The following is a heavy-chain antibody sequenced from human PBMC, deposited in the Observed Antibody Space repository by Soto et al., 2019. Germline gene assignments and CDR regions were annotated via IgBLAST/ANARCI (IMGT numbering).Heavy chain of an antibody. V-gene: IGHV1-8*01. Sequence: QVQLVQSGAEVKKPGASVKASCKASGYSFITHDINWMRQAAGQGLEWVGWMNPNSGNAGYGEKFQGRVTMTRDTSKSTAYMELTSLTSDDTAVYYCGRGGPAAGFDFWGQGTLVTISS. CDR3: GRGGPAAGFDF. D-gene: IGHD6-13*01. CDR1: GYSFITHD. CDR2: MNPNSGNA. J-gene: IGHJ4*02.